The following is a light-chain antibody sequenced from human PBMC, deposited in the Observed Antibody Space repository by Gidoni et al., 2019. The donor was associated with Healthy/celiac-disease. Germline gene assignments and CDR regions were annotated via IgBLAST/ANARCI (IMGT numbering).Light chain of an antibody. CDR1: SSDVGGYNY. CDR2: DVG. V-gene: IGLV2-14*01. CDR3: SSYTSSSTLLV. J-gene: IGLJ1*01. Sequence: QSALTQPASVSGSPGQSITISCTGTSSDVGGYNYVSWYQQHPGKAPKLMIYDVGNRPSGVSNRFSGSKSGNTASLTISGLQAEDEADYYCSSYTSSSTLLVFGTGTKVTVL.